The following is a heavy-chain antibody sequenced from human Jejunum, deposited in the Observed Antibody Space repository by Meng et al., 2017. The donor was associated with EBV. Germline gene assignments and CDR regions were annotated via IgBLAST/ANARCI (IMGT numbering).Heavy chain of an antibody. D-gene: IGHD1-14*01. Sequence: EVQLVESGGGLVQPGGSLRLSCAASGFTFSTSWLHWVRQAPGRGLVWVSRVNGDESTINYADSVKGRFTISRDNAKNTLYLQMNSLTAEDTATYYCARAGNYRFDDWGQGTLGTVAS. CDR3: ARAGNYRFDD. J-gene: IGHJ4*02. CDR2: VNGDESTI. V-gene: IGHV3-74*01. CDR1: GFTFSTSW.